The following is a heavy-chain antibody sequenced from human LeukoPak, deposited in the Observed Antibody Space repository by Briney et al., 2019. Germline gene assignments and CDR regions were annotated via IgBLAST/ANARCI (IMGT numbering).Heavy chain of an antibody. V-gene: IGHV3-21*01. CDR2: ISSSSYI. J-gene: IGHJ4*02. CDR1: GFTFSSYS. CDR3: AREFQAPYYFDY. Sequence: GESLRLSCAASGFTFSSYSMNWVRQAPGKGLEWVSSISSSSYIYYADSVKGRFTISRDNAKNSLYLQMNSLRAEDTAVYYCAREFQAPYYFDYWGQGTLVTVSS.